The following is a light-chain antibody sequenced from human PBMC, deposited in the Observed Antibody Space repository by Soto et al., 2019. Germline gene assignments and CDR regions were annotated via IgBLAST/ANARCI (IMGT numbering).Light chain of an antibody. CDR1: QSVSSSD. CDR3: QQYGSSPPVT. Sequence: ESVLTQSPGTLSLSPGERDTLSCRASQSVSSSDLAWYQQKPCQAPRLLIYGASSRATGIPDRFSGSVSGTDLTLTISRLEPEDCAVYYCQQYGSSPPVTFGQGTRLEI. J-gene: IGKJ5*01. CDR2: GAS. V-gene: IGKV3-20*01.